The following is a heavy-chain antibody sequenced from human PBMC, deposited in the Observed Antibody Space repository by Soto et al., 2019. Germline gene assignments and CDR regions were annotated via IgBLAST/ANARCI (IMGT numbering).Heavy chain of an antibody. CDR3: ARRYCSRADCYSDS. CDR2: IDPGDSSA. J-gene: IGHJ4*02. CDR1: GYTFFSFW. Sequence: PGESLKISCHGSGYTFFSFWIVWVRQVPGKGLEWVGRIDPGDSSATYSPTFQGHVTISADRSTRSAYLQWRSLRASDTAIYFCARRYCSRADCYSDSWGQGSLVTVLL. D-gene: IGHD2-2*01. V-gene: IGHV5-10-1*01.